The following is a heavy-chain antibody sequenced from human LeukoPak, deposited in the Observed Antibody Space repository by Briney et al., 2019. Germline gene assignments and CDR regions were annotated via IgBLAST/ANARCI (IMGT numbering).Heavy chain of an antibody. CDR1: GYSISSGYY. CDR2: IYHSGRT. V-gene: IGHV4-38-2*01. J-gene: IGHJ4*02. CDR3: ATEVGQWLVRT. Sequence: SETLSLTCGVSGYSISSGYYWAWIRQPPGKGLEWIGSIYHSGRTYYNPSLKSRVTISVDTSKDQFSLKLTSVTAADTAVYYCATEVGQWLVRTWGQGTLVTVSS. D-gene: IGHD6-19*01.